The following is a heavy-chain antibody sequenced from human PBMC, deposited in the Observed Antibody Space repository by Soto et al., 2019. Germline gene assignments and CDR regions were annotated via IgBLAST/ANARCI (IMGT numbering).Heavy chain of an antibody. CDR2: IYYSGST. D-gene: IGHD3-22*01. Sequence: PSETLSLTCSVSGGSISSGDYYWNWIRQPPGKGLEWIGHIYYSGSTYYNSSLKSRVTISLDTSKNQFSLKLSSVTAADTAVYYCAGGSTYYYDSSGYYPPWYFDYWGQGTLVTVSS. CDR3: AGGSTYYYDSSGYYPPWYFDY. J-gene: IGHJ4*02. CDR1: GGSISSGDYY. V-gene: IGHV4-30-4*02.